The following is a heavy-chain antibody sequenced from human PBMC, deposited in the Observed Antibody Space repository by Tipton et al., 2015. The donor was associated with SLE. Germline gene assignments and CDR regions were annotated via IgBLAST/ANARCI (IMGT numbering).Heavy chain of an antibody. CDR2: ISGYNGNT. D-gene: IGHD4-17*01. CDR1: GYTFNMYG. J-gene: IGHJ4*02. CDR3: ARDWTIFVVSTVTTPNFDY. V-gene: IGHV1-18*01. Sequence: QLVQSGPEVKKPGASVKVSCKASGYTFNMYGITWVRQAPGQGLEWMGWISGYNGNTHFAQRFQGRVNMTTDTSTSTAYMELRSLRSDDTAVYYCARDWTIFVVSTVTTPNFDYWGQGTLVTVSS.